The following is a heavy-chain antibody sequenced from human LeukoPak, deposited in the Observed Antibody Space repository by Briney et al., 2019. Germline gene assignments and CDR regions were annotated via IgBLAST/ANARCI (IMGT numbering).Heavy chain of an antibody. V-gene: IGHV7-4-1*02. CDR2: INTNTGNP. Sequence: GASVKVSCKASGYTFTSYAMNWVRQAPGQGLEWMGWINTNTGNPTYAQGFTGRFVFSLDTSVSTAYLQISSLKAEDTAVYYCARDMRSYYYDSSGYSGDYWGQGTLVTVSS. CDR1: GYTFTSYA. J-gene: IGHJ4*02. CDR3: ARDMRSYYYDSSGYSGDY. D-gene: IGHD3-22*01.